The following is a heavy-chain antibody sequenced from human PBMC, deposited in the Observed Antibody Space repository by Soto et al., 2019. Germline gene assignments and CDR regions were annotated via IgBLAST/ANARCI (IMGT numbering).Heavy chain of an antibody. CDR1: GYTFTGYY. D-gene: IGHD3-22*01. CDR3: ARDAAYYYDSSGYLSEYFQH. J-gene: IGHJ1*01. Sequence: ASVKVSCKACGYTFTGYYMHWVRQAPGQGLEWMGWINPNSGGTNYAQKFQGRVTMTRDTSISTAYMELSRLRSDDTAVYYCARDAAYYYDSSGYLSEYFQHWGQGTLVTVSS. CDR2: INPNSGGT. V-gene: IGHV1-2*02.